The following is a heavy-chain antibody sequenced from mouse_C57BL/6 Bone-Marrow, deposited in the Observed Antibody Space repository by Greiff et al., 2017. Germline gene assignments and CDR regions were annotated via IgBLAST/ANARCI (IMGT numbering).Heavy chain of an antibody. CDR2: INPDSSTI. D-gene: IGHD1-1*01. CDR1: GIDFSRYW. Sequence: EVKLVESGGGLVQPGGSLKLSCAASGIDFSRYWMSWVRRAPGKGLEWIGEINPDSSTINYAPSLKDKFIISRDNAKNTLYLQMSKVRSEDTALYYCARGGFYYGSSGYAMDYWGQGTSVTVSS. V-gene: IGHV4-1*01. CDR3: ARGGFYYGSSGYAMDY. J-gene: IGHJ4*01.